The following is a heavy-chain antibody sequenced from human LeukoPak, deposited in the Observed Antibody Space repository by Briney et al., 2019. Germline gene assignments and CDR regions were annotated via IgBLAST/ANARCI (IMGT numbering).Heavy chain of an antibody. CDR2: IYTSGST. CDR3: ARDREYYGSGSPPLNRFDP. V-gene: IGHV4-4*07. Sequence: NPSETLSLTCTVSGGSISSYYWSWIRQPAGKGLEWIGRIYTSGSTNYNPSLKSRVTISVDKSKNQFSLKPSSVTAADTAVYYCARDREYYGSGSPPLNRFDPWGQGTLVTVSS. CDR1: GGSISSYY. J-gene: IGHJ5*02. D-gene: IGHD3-10*01.